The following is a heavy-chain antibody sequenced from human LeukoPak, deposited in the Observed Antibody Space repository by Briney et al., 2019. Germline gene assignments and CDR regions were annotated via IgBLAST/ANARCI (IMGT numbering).Heavy chain of an antibody. CDR1: GYTFTSYG. D-gene: IGHD2-21*02. J-gene: IGHJ5*02. CDR2: ISAYNGNT. CDR3: ARSLVVTARNWFDP. V-gene: IGHV1-18*01. Sequence: ASVKVSCKASGYTFTSYGISWVRQAPGQGLEWMGWISAYNGNTNYAQKLQGRVTMTTDTSTSTAYVELRSLRSDDTAVYCCARSLVVTARNWFDPWGQGTLVTVSS.